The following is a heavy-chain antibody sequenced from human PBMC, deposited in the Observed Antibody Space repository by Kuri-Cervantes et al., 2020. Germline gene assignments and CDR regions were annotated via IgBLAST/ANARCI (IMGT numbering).Heavy chain of an antibody. D-gene: IGHD4-17*01. CDR1: GFPFSYYD. CDR2: FSNSDGRT. J-gene: IGHJ6*03. CDR3: AKTATTVTTGGYYYYMDV. V-gene: IGHV3-23*01. Sequence: GGSLRLSCAASGFPFSYYDMSWVRQAPGRGLEWVSTFSNSDGRTYYADSVEGRFTISRDNSKNTLYLQMNSLRAEDTAVYYCAKTATTVTTGGYYYYMDVWGKGTTVTVSS.